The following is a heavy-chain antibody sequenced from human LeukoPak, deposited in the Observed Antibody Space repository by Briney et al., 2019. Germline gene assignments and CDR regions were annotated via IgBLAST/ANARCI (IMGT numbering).Heavy chain of an antibody. J-gene: IGHJ3*02. CDR2: IPYDGSNK. D-gene: IGHD3-22*01. V-gene: IGHV3-30*04. Sequence: GGSLRLSCAASGFTFSSYAMHWVRQAPGKGLEWVAVIPYDGSNKYYADSVKGRFTISRDNSKNTLYLQMNSLRAEDTAVYYCARTGYYYDSSGYPVDAFDIWGQGTMVTVSS. CDR1: GFTFSSYA. CDR3: ARTGYYYDSSGYPVDAFDI.